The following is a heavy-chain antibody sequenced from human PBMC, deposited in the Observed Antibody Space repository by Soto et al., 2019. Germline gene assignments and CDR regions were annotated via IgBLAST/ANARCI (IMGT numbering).Heavy chain of an antibody. D-gene: IGHD3-3*01. CDR1: GGSISSGDYY. J-gene: IGHJ3*02. V-gene: IGHV4-30-4*01. CDR3: ARGHYDFWRGYAVPGDAFDI. CDR2: IYYSGGT. Sequence: SETLSLTCTVSGGSISSGDYYWSWIRQPPGKGLEWIGYIYYSGGTYYNPSLKSRVTISVDTSKNQFSLKLSSVTAADTAVYYCARGHYDFWRGYAVPGDAFDIRGQGTMVTVSS.